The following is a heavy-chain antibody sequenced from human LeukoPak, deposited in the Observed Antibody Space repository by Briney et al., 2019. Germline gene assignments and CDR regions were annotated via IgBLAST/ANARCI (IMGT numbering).Heavy chain of an antibody. CDR1: NGSLSRSH. D-gene: IGHD2/OR15-2a*01. CDR3: AGEVRPYFHLDY. Sequence: SETPSLPCRVSNGSLSRSHGRSRRQPPGKGLEWIGEVNLQGSTNYNPSLKSRVAISVDKSENHLSLKLTSVTAADTAVYYCAGEVRPYFHLDYSARETLVTVAS. V-gene: IGHV4-4*02. J-gene: IGHJ4*02. CDR2: VNLQGST.